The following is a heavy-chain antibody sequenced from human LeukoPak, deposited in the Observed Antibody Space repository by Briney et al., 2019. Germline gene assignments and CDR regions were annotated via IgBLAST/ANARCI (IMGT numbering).Heavy chain of an antibody. CDR2: ISPTGSTM. Sequence: GGSLRLSCAASGFTFSSYEMNWVRQGPGKGLEWVSYISPTGSTMYYADSVKGRFTISRDNAKNSLYLQMNSLRVEDTAFYYCARLWSTSCRGGSCPHQPNSWGQGTLVTVSS. D-gene: IGHD2-15*01. CDR1: GFTFSSYE. V-gene: IGHV3-48*03. CDR3: ARLWSTSCRGGSCPHQPNS. J-gene: IGHJ4*02.